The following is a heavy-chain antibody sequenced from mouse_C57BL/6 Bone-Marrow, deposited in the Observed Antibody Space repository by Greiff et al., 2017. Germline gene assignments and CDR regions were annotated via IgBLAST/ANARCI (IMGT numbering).Heavy chain of an antibody. Sequence: EVQLVESGPGLVKPSQTVFLTCTVTGISITTGNYRWSWIRQFPGNKLEWIGYIYYSGTITYNPSLTSRTTITRDTPKNQFFLELNSLTAEDTATYYCARERYYYGSSYWYFDVWGTGTTVTVSS. J-gene: IGHJ1*03. CDR1: GISITTGNYR. CDR3: ARERYYYGSSYWYFDV. V-gene: IGHV3-5*01. D-gene: IGHD1-1*01. CDR2: IYYSGTI.